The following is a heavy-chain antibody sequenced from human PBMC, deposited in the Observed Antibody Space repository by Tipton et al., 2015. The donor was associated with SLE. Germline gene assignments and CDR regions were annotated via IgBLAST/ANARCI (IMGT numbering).Heavy chain of an antibody. CDR3: ARGGRGDGGNPFDP. D-gene: IGHD4-23*01. V-gene: IGHV4-34*01. J-gene: IGHJ5*02. Sequence: TLSLTCAVYGGSFSGYYWSWIRQPPGKGLEWLGEINHSGSTNYNPSLKSRVTISMDTSKNQLSLKLSSVTAADTAVYYCARGGRGDGGNPFDPWGQGTLVTVSS. CDR1: GGSFSGYY. CDR2: INHSGST.